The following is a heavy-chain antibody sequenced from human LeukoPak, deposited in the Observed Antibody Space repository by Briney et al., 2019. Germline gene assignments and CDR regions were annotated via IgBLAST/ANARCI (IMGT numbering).Heavy chain of an antibody. CDR2: ISYSGST. D-gene: IGHD3-10*01. CDR3: ARQELSYGSGSHFDY. J-gene: IGHJ4*02. V-gene: IGHV4-59*08. Sequence: PSETLSLTCTVSGGSISIYYWTWIRQPPRKGLEWIGSISYSGSTNYSRSLEGRVTMSVDTSKNQFSLKLRAVTAADTAVYFCARQELSYGSGSHFDYWGQGFLVTVSS. CDR1: GGSISIYY.